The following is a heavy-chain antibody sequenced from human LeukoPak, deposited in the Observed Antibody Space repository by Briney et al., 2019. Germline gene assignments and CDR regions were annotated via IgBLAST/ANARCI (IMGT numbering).Heavy chain of an antibody. CDR2: IYTSGST. Sequence: SETLSLTCTVSGGSISSYYWSWIRQPPGKGLEGIGYIYTSGSTNYNPSLKSRVTISVDTSKNQFSLKLSSVTAADTAVYYCARNYYDSSGYPGPLDYWGQGTLVTVSS. J-gene: IGHJ4*02. CDR1: GGSISSYY. D-gene: IGHD3-22*01. CDR3: ARNYYDSSGYPGPLDY. V-gene: IGHV4-4*09.